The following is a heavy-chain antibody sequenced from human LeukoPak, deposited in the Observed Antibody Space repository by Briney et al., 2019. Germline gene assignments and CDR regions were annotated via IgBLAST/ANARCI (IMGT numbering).Heavy chain of an antibody. Sequence: GGSLRLSCAASGFTFSSYVMHWVRQAPGKGLEWVAIISYDGSNEYYADSVKGRFTISRDNSKNTLYLQMNSLGAADTAVYYCAGDKGTSYLSSFDYWGQGTVVTVSS. D-gene: IGHD6-6*01. CDR3: AGDKGTSYLSSFDY. CDR1: GFTFSSYV. CDR2: ISYDGSNE. J-gene: IGHJ4*02. V-gene: IGHV3-30*04.